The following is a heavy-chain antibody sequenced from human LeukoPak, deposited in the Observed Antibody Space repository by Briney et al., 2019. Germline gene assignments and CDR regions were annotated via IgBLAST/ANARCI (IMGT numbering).Heavy chain of an antibody. D-gene: IGHD3-10*01. CDR2: INHSGST. V-gene: IGHV4-34*01. Sequence: PSETLSLTCAVYGGSFSGYYWSWIRQPPGKGLEWIGEINHSGSTNYNPSLKSRVTISVDTSKNQFSLKLSSVTAADTAVYYCARDMYGSGSSHDAFDIWGQGTMVTVSS. J-gene: IGHJ3*02. CDR3: ARDMYGSGSSHDAFDI. CDR1: GGSFSGYY.